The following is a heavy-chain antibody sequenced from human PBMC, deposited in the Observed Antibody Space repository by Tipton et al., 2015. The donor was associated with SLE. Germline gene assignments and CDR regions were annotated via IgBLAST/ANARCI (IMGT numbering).Heavy chain of an antibody. CDR2: VHYSGTT. Sequence: TLSLTCIVSGDYISSDAFSWVWNRQPPGRGLEWIGLVHYSGTTSYNPSPRSRVTITGDSSKNQFSLKLTSVTAADTAVYYCARGPRQDWFDPWGQGTLVTVSS. CDR1: GDYISSDAFS. CDR3: ARGPRQDWFDP. J-gene: IGHJ5*02. V-gene: IGHV4-39*07.